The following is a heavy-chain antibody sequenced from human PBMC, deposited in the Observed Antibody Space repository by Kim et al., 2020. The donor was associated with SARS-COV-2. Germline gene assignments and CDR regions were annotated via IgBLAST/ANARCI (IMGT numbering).Heavy chain of an antibody. CDR2: IRSKANSYAT. J-gene: IGHJ6*02. Sequence: GGSLRLSCAASGFTFSGSAMHWVRQASGKGLEWVGRIRSKANSYATAYAASVKGRFTISRDDSKNTAYLQMNSLKTEDTAVYYCTRPTVTTFGMDVWGQGTTVTVSS. V-gene: IGHV3-73*01. D-gene: IGHD4-17*01. CDR1: GFTFSGSA. CDR3: TRPTVTTFGMDV.